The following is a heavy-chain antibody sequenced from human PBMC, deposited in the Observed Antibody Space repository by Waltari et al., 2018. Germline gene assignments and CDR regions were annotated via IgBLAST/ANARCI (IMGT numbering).Heavy chain of an antibody. Sequence: QVQLQESGPGLVTPSETLSLTCAVSGYSISSGYYWGWLRQPPGKGLEWIGSIYHSGSTYYNPSLKSRVTISVDTSKNQFSLKLSSVTAADTAVYYCARDTRGRHDYVWGSYRYQAFDIWGQGTMVTVSS. CDR2: IYHSGST. CDR3: ARDTRGRHDYVWGSYRYQAFDI. D-gene: IGHD3-16*02. J-gene: IGHJ3*02. CDR1: GYSISSGYY. V-gene: IGHV4-38-2*02.